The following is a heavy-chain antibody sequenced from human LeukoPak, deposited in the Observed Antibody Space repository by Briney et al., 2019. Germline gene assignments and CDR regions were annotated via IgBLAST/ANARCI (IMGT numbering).Heavy chain of an antibody. J-gene: IGHJ4*02. CDR1: GFTFSNYA. D-gene: IGHD2-2*01. Sequence: GGSLRLSCAASGFTFSNYAMSWVRQAPGKGLEWVSAISGSGGSAYYGDSVKGRFTISRDKSKNTLYLQMNSLRAEDTAVYYCAKLYCSSTSCSYDYWGQGTLVTVSS. CDR3: AKLYCSSTSCSYDY. V-gene: IGHV3-23*01. CDR2: ISGSGGSA.